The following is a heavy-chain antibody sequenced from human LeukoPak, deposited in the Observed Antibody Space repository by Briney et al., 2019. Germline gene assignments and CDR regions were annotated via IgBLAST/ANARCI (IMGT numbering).Heavy chain of an antibody. CDR1: GFTFSSYW. D-gene: IGHD3-10*01. V-gene: IGHV3-74*01. Sequence: PGGSLRLSCAASGFTFSSYWMHWVRRAPGKGLVWVSRINSDGSSTSYADSVKGRFTISRDNAKNTLYLQMNSLRAEDTAVYYCARDLAITMVRGVMGNYYYYYYGMDVWGKGTTVTVSS. J-gene: IGHJ6*04. CDR3: ARDLAITMVRGVMGNYYYYYYGMDV. CDR2: INSDGSST.